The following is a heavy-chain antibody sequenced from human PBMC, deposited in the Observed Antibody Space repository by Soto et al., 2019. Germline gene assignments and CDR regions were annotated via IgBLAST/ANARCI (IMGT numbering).Heavy chain of an antibody. V-gene: IGHV1-2*04. Sequence: GASVKVSCKASGYTFTGYYMHWVRQAPGQGLEWMGWINPNSGGTNYAQKFQGWVTMTRNTSISTAYMELSSLRSEDTAVYYCARRHSRPYFDYWGQGTLVTVSS. CDR2: INPNSGGT. D-gene: IGHD6-13*01. CDR3: ARRHSRPYFDY. CDR1: GYTFTGYY. J-gene: IGHJ4*02.